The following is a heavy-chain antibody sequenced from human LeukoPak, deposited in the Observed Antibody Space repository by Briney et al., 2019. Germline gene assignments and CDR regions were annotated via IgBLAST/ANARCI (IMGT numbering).Heavy chain of an antibody. Sequence: PGGSLRLSCAASGFTFSSHTMSWVRQAPGKGLEWVSAISSDGGNTYYADSVKGRFTIFRDNSKNTLYVYMSNLSAGDTAIYYCVAHPGGAIDVWGQGTVVTVSS. J-gene: IGHJ3*01. CDR2: ISSDGGNT. V-gene: IGHV3-23*01. D-gene: IGHD3-10*01. CDR3: VAHPGGAIDV. CDR1: GFTFSSHT.